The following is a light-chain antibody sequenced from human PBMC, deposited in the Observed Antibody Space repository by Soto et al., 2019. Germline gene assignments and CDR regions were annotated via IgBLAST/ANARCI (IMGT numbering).Light chain of an antibody. Sequence: DIVMTQSPLSLPVTPGEPASISCRSSQSLLHGNGYNYLDWYLQKPGQSPQLLIYLGSNRASGVPDRFSGSGSGTDFTLKISRVEAEDVGTYYCMQALHSPPTFGGGTKVEIK. J-gene: IGKJ4*01. CDR3: MQALHSPPT. CDR1: QSLLHGNGYNY. V-gene: IGKV2-28*01. CDR2: LGS.